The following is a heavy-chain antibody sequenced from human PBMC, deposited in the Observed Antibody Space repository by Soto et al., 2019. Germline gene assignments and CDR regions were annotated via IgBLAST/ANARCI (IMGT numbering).Heavy chain of an antibody. CDR2: ISYDGSNK. CDR3: AGGWYYFDY. V-gene: IGHV3-30*03. J-gene: IGHJ4*02. CDR1: GFTFSNYG. D-gene: IGHD6-19*01. Sequence: QVQLVESGGGVVQPGRSLRLSCAASGFTFSNYGMHWVRQAPGKGLEWVTVISYDGSNKYYADSVKGRFTVSRDNSKNTLYLQMNSLRAEDTAVYYCAGGWYYFDYWGQGTLVTVSS.